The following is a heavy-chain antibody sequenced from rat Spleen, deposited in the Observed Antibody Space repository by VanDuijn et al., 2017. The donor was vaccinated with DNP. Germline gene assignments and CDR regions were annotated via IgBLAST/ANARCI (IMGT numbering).Heavy chain of an antibody. CDR3: ARGNYPGINTFDY. CDR2: INTSGDLT. CDR1: GLTFSNYG. V-gene: IGHV5-25*01. D-gene: IGHD1-4*01. J-gene: IGHJ2*01. Sequence: EVQLVESGGGLVQPGRSLKLSCAASGLTFSNYGMAWVRQAPKKGLEWVATINTSGDLTYYRDSVKGRFTISRDNAKSTLYLQMNSLRSEDTATYYCARGNYPGINTFDYWGQGVMVTVSS.